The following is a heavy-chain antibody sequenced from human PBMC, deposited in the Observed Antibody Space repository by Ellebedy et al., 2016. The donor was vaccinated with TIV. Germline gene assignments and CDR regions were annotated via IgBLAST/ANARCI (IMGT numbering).Heavy chain of an antibody. V-gene: IGHV1-24*01. J-gene: IGHJ3*01. CDR2: FDPEDGET. Sequence: ASVKVSCKVSRYTLSDLSMHWVRQAPGKGLEWMGSFDPEDGETLYAQKFQGRLTVTEDTSTGTVHMEMSSLRSDDTAVYYCATSILGLLEWFDAFDVWGQGTMVTVSS. CDR3: ATSILGLLEWFDAFDV. D-gene: IGHD3-3*01. CDR1: RYTLSDLS.